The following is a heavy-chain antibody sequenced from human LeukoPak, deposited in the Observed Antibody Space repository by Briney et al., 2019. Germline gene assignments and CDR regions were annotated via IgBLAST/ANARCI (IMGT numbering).Heavy chain of an antibody. D-gene: IGHD3-10*01. CDR3: AKDSAFYYIDV. Sequence: GGSLRHSCAASGFTFSGSAMHWVRQAPGKGLEGVAFIRYNGNNQYYADSVKGRFTISRDNSKNTLYLQMNSLKGDDTAVYYCAKDSAFYYIDVWGKGTTVIISS. CDR2: IRYNGNNQ. V-gene: IGHV3-30*02. CDR1: GFTFSGSA. J-gene: IGHJ6*03.